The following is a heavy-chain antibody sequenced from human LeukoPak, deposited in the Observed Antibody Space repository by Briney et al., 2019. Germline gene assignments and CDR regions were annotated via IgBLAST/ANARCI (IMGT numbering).Heavy chain of an antibody. V-gene: IGHV6-1*01. Sequence: SQTLSLTCAISGDSVSSNNGAWNWIRQSPSRGLEWLGRTYYRSKRYDDYAESMKGRITISPDTSKNQFSLHVYAVTPEDTAVYYCARDVGTSGWHTFDYWGQGTLITVSS. CDR1: GDSVSSNNGA. CDR2: TYYRSKRYD. D-gene: IGHD6-19*01. J-gene: IGHJ4*02. CDR3: ARDVGTSGWHTFDY.